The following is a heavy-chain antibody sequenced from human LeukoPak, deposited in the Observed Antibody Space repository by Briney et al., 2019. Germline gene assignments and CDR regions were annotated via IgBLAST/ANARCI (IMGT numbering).Heavy chain of an antibody. D-gene: IGHD2-2*01. CDR2: ISSRSNYI. J-gene: IGHJ6*02. V-gene: IGHV3-21*01. CDR3: ARGPTIVVVPAAINV. Sequence: GGSLRLSCAASGFTFSTYSMNWVRQAPGKGLEWVSCISSRSNYIQYADSVKGRFTISRDNAKNSLYLQMNSLRAGDTAVYYCARGPTIVVVPAAINVWGQGTTVTVSS. CDR1: GFTFSTYS.